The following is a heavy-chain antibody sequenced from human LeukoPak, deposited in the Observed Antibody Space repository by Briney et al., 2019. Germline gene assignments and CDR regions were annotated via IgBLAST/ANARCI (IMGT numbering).Heavy chain of an antibody. V-gene: IGHV3-23*01. CDR2: ISGSGGST. CDR1: GFTFSSYA. CDR3: AKDLLRAYDFWSGYSS. Sequence: GGSLRLSCAASGFTFSSYAMSWVRQAPGKGLEWVSAISGSGGSTYYADSVKGRFTISRDNSKNTLYLQMNSLRAEDTAVHYCAKDLLRAYDFWSGYSSWGQGTLVTVSS. D-gene: IGHD3-3*01. J-gene: IGHJ5*02.